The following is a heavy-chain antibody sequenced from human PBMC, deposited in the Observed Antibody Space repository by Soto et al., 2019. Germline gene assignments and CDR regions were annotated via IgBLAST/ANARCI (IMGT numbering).Heavy chain of an antibody. CDR1: GDTFNFYT. CDR3: ATSFGSGSRAYY. V-gene: IGHV1-69*02. Sequence: QVQLVQSGAEVKKPVSSVKVSCKASGDTFNFYTINWVRQAPGLGLEWMGRFNPILSFSNSALKFQGRVTLTADKSTSTAYMVLSSLRSEDTAIYYCATSFGSGSRAYYWGQGALVTVSS. D-gene: IGHD3-10*01. J-gene: IGHJ4*02. CDR2: FNPILSFS.